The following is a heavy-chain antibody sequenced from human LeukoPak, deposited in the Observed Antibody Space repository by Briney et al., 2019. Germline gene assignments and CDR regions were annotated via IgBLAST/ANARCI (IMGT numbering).Heavy chain of an antibody. V-gene: IGHV4-59*08. Sequence: PSETLSLTCTVSGGSISSYYWSWIRQPPGKGLEWIGYISYSGSTNYNPSLKSRVTISVDTSKNQISLNLTSVTAADTAVYFCARHRDYYDTWGHGTLVTVSS. CDR1: GGSISSYY. D-gene: IGHD3-22*01. CDR2: ISYSGST. J-gene: IGHJ4*01. CDR3: ARHRDYYDT.